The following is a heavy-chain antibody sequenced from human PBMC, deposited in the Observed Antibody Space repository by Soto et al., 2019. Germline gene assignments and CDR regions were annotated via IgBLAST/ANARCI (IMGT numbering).Heavy chain of an antibody. D-gene: IGHD2-15*01. V-gene: IGHV3-15*01. Sequence: EVQLVESGGGLVKPGGSLRLSCAASGFTFSNAWMSWVRQAPGKGLEWVGRIKSKTDGGTTDYAAPVKGRFTISRDDSKNTLYLQMNSLKTEDTAAYYCTTGYCSGGSCYFGGGYYYYYGMDVWGQGTTVTVSS. CDR3: TTGYCSGGSCYFGGGYYYYYGMDV. CDR2: IKSKTDGGTT. CDR1: GFTFSNAW. J-gene: IGHJ6*02.